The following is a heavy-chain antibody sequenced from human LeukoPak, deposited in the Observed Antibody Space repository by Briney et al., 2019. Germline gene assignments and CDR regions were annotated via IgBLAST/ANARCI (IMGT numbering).Heavy chain of an antibody. J-gene: IGHJ6*02. Sequence: PGGSLRLSCAASGFTFSSYSMNWVRQAPGKGLEWVSSISSSSSYIYYADSVKGRFTISRDNAKNSLYLQMNGLRAEDTAVYYCARGREFGYDYYYGMDVWGQGTTVTVSS. D-gene: IGHD3-10*01. CDR3: ARGREFGYDYYYGMDV. CDR2: ISSSSSYI. V-gene: IGHV3-21*01. CDR1: GFTFSSYS.